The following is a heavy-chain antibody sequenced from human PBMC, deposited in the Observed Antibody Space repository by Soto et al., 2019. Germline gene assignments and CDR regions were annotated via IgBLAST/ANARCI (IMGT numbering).Heavy chain of an antibody. Sequence: SETLSLTCTVSGGSISSYYWSLIRQPPGKGLEWIGYIYYSGSTNYNPSLKSRVTISVDTSKNQFSLKLSSVTAADTAVYYCASSYYDSRGYYYYGMDVWGQGTTVTVSS. CDR2: IYYSGST. D-gene: IGHD3-22*01. CDR3: ASSYYDSRGYYYYGMDV. J-gene: IGHJ6*02. CDR1: GGSISSYY. V-gene: IGHV4-59*01.